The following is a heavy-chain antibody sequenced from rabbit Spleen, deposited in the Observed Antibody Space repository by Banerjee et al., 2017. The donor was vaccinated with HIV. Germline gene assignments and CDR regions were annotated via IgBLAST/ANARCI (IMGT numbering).Heavy chain of an antibody. CDR2: IGTTDGLT. CDR1: GFSFNRVYD. D-gene: IGHD2-1*01. V-gene: IGHV1S45*01. CDR3: ARSNGDYTWGFKL. Sequence: QEQLEESGGDLVKPEGSLTLTCTASGFSFNRVYDMCWVRQAPGKGLEWIANIGTTDGLTHYASWAKGRFTISKTSSTTVTLQMTSLTAADTATYFCARSNGDYTWGFKLWGPGTLVTVS. J-gene: IGHJ4*01.